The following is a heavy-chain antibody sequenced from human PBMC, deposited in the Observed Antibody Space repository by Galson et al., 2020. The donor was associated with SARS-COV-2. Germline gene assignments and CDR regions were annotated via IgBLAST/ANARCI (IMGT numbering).Heavy chain of an antibody. CDR2: FDPEAGET. CDR3: ATAHIVLMVYAIPDYYGMDV. Sequence: ASVTVSCQVSGYTLTELSMNWVRQAPGKGLEWMGGFDPEAGETIYAQKFQGRVTMTEDTSTDTAYMELSSLRSEDTAVYYCATAHIVLMVYAIPDYYGMDVWGQGTTFTVSS. D-gene: IGHD2-8*01. CDR1: GYTLTELS. J-gene: IGHJ6*02. V-gene: IGHV1-24*01.